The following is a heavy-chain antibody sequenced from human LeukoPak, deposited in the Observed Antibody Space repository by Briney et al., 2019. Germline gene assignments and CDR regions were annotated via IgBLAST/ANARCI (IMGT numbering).Heavy chain of an antibody. V-gene: IGHV4-4*02. J-gene: IGHJ3*02. D-gene: IGHD3-10*01. CDR2: IYHSGST. Sequence: SETLSLTCAVSGGSISSSNWWSWVRQPPGKGLEWIGEIYHSGSTNYNPSLKSRVTMSVDTSKNQFSLKLTSVTAADTAVYYCARSDGYGLVGIWGQGTMVTVSS. CDR3: ARSDGYGLVGI. CDR1: GGSISSSNW.